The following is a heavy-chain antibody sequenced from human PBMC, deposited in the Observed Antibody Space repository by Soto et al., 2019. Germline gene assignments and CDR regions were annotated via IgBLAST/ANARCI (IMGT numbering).Heavy chain of an antibody. CDR2: IYHSGST. D-gene: IGHD2-2*01. V-gene: IGHV4-4*02. CDR1: GGSISSSNW. Sequence: QVQLQESGPGLVNPSGTLSLPCAVPGGSISSSNWWSWVRQPPGKGLEGIGEIYHSGSTNYNPSLKSRVTITVDKSKNQFSLKLSSVTAADTAVYYCARGSGEYQLLSRWSDPWGQGTLVTVSS. CDR3: ARGSGEYQLLSRWSDP. J-gene: IGHJ5*02.